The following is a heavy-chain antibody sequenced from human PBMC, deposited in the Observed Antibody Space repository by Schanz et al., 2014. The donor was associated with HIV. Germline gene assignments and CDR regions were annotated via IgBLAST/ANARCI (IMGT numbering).Heavy chain of an antibody. V-gene: IGHV3-30-3*01. CDR3: ARRDYGDYYYYYGMHV. J-gene: IGHJ6*02. CDR1: GFTFSSYA. Sequence: QVQLVESGGGVVQPGRSLRLSCAASGFTFSSYAMHWVRQAPGKGLEWVAVISYDGSNEYYADSVKGRFTISRDNSKNTLYLQMNSLRAEDTAVYYCARRDYGDYYYYYGMHVWGQGTTVTVS. D-gene: IGHD4-17*01. CDR2: ISYDGSNE.